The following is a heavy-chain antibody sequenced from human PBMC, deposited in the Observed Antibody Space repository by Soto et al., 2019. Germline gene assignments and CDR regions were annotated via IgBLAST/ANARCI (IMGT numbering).Heavy chain of an antibody. CDR2: ISGSGGST. CDR1: GFTFSSYA. V-gene: IGHV3-23*01. CDR3: AKNYGDLDY. D-gene: IGHD4-17*01. Sequence: QTGGSLRLSCAASGFTFSSYAMTWVRQAPGKGLEWVSAISGSGGSTYYADSVKGRFTISRDNFKSTLYLQMNGLRAEDTAVYYCAKNYGDLDYWGQGTLVTVSS. J-gene: IGHJ4*02.